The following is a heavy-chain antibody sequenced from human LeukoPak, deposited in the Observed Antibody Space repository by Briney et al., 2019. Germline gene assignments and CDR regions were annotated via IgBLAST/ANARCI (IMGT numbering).Heavy chain of an antibody. V-gene: IGHV4-39*01. D-gene: IGHD7-27*01. CDR3: AAKANWGDDY. J-gene: IGHJ4*02. CDR2: IYYSGST. CDR1: GGSISSSSYY. Sequence: SETLSLTCTVSGGSISSSSYYWGWIRQPPGKGLEWIGSIYYSGSTYYNPSLKRRVTISVDTSKNQFSLKLSSVTAADTAVYYCAAKANWGDDYWGQGTLVTVSS.